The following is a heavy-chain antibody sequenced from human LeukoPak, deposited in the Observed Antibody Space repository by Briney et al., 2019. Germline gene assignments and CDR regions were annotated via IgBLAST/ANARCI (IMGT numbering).Heavy chain of an antibody. J-gene: IGHJ4*02. Sequence: GTSVKVSCKASGFTFTSSSMQWVRQARGQRREWIGWIAVGSGNTNYAQKFQGRVTITRDMSTSTAYMELSSLRSEDTAVYYCAAVFGSGYYYYFDYWGRGTLVTVSS. CDR3: AAVFGSGYYYYFDY. V-gene: IGHV1-58*02. D-gene: IGHD3-22*01. CDR2: IAVGSGNT. CDR1: GFTFTSSS.